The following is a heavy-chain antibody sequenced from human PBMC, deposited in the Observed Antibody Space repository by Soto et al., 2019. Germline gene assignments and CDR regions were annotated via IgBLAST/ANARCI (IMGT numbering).Heavy chain of an antibody. J-gene: IGHJ4*02. D-gene: IGHD5-18*01. CDR1: GGSISSGDYY. Sequence: SETLSLTCTVSGGSISSGDYYWSWIRQPPGKGLEWIGYIYYSGSTYYNPSLKSRVTISVDTSKNQFSLKLSSVTAADTAVYYCARAGDSAMVTNGNYYFDYWGQGTLVTVS. CDR2: IYYSGST. V-gene: IGHV4-30-4*01. CDR3: ARAGDSAMVTNGNYYFDY.